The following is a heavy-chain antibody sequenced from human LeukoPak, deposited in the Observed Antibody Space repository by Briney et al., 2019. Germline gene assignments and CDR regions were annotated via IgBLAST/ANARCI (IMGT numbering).Heavy chain of an antibody. CDR2: INPNSGGT. Sequence: GASVKVSCKASGYTFTSYDINWVRQAPGQGLEWMGRINPNSGGTNYAQKFQGRVTMTRDTSISTAYMELSRLRSDDTAVYYCARDFYYGSGSNWGQGTLVTVSS. J-gene: IGHJ4*02. V-gene: IGHV1-2*06. D-gene: IGHD3-10*01. CDR3: ARDFYYGSGSN. CDR1: GYTFTSYD.